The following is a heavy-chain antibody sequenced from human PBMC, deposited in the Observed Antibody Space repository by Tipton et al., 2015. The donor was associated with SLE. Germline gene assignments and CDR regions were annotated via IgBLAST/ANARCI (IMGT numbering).Heavy chain of an antibody. CDR1: GGSFSGYY. CDR3: ARGTGSERNYFYQYYMDV. J-gene: IGHJ6*03. D-gene: IGHD3-10*01. Sequence: TLSLTCAVYGGSFSGYYWSWIRQPPGKGPEWIGEINHSGSTNYNPSLKSRVTISVDTSRNQFSLKLSSVTAADTAVYFCARGTGSERNYFYQYYMDVWGKGTSVTVSS. CDR2: INHSGST. V-gene: IGHV4-34*01.